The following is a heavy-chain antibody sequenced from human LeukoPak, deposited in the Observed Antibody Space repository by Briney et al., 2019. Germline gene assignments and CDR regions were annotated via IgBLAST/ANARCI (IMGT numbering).Heavy chain of an antibody. CDR3: ARDHPVADWAPDI. V-gene: IGHV4-31*10. CDR1: GGSISSGGFY. CDR2: ISYSGST. Sequence: PSETLSLTCTVSGGSISSGGFYWNWIRQHPGKGLEWVGHISYSGSTYYNPSLKSRVTISADPSMNHFSLNPTSVTAADTAVYFCARDHPVADWAPDIWGRGTMVTVSS. D-gene: IGHD3-9*01. J-gene: IGHJ3*02.